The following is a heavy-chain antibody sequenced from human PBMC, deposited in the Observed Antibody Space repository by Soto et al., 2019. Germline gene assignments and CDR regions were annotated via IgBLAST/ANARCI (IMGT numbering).Heavy chain of an antibody. CDR2: LNPDTGNT. J-gene: IGHJ3*01. D-gene: IGHD1-26*01. CDR3: ARDINSVGTRANDALDV. CDR1: GFTFSDNL. Sequence: QVQLVQSGADLKKPGASVNISCKASGFTFSDNLINWVRHLPGQGLEWMGWLNPDTGNTRYSETFQGRVTISRHPSATTGYLELRVLENEATAPYVCARDINSVGTRANDALDVWGQGTMITVSS. V-gene: IGHV1-3*01.